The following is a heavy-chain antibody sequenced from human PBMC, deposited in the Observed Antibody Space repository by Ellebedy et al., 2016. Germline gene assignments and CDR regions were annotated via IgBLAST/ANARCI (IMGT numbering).Heavy chain of an antibody. CDR3: ARGRFGSGYSVDY. J-gene: IGHJ4*02. CDR2: INHSGST. CDR1: GGSFSGYY. Sequence: SETLSLTCAVYGGSFSGYYWSWIRQPPGKGLEWIGEINHSGSTNYNPSLKSRVTISVDTSKNQFSLKLSSVTAADTAVYYCARGRFGSGYSVDYWGQGTLVTVSS. V-gene: IGHV4-34*01. D-gene: IGHD3-3*01.